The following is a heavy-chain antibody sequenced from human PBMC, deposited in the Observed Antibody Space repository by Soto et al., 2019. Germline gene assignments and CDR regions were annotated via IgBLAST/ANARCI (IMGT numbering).Heavy chain of an antibody. V-gene: IGHV3-23*01. CDR3: AKDTTEAYYDFWSAHYRFLDY. CDR1: GFTFSSYA. Sequence: GGSLRLSCAASGFTFSSYAMSWVRQAPGKGLEWVSAISGSGGSTYYADSVKDRFTISRDNSKNTLYLQMNSLRAEDTAVYYCAKDTTEAYYDFWSAHYRFLDYWGQGTLVTVSS. D-gene: IGHD3-3*01. CDR2: ISGSGGST. J-gene: IGHJ4*02.